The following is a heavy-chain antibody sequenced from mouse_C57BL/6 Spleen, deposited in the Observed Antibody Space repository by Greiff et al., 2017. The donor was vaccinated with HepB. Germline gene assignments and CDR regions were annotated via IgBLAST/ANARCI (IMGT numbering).Heavy chain of an antibody. CDR1: GYAFSSSW. J-gene: IGHJ4*01. CDR3: ARKIYGYDLFYAMDY. V-gene: IGHV1-82*01. CDR2: IYPGDGDT. Sequence: VQLQQSGPELVKPGASVKISCKASGYAFSSSWMNWVKQRPGKGLEWIGRIYPGDGDTNYNGKFKGKATLTADKSSSTAYMQLSSLTSEDSAVYFCARKIYGYDLFYAMDYWGQGTSVTVSS. D-gene: IGHD2-2*01.